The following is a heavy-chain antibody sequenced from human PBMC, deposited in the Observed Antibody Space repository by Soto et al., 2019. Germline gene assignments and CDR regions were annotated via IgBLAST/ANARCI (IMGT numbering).Heavy chain of an antibody. CDR3: AKEVGTAITAITNWHFDL. CDR2: ISSDGGNY. J-gene: IGHJ2*01. CDR1: GFTFSACA. Sequence: QVQLVESGGGVVQPGRSQRLSCAASGFTFSACAMHWVRQSPGKGLEWVAVISSDGGNYYYEDSVKGRFTISRDNSKNTIYRQMDSLRAEDTSVYYCAKEVGTAITAITNWHFDLGGRGTLVTVSS. D-gene: IGHD2-21*02. V-gene: IGHV3-30*18.